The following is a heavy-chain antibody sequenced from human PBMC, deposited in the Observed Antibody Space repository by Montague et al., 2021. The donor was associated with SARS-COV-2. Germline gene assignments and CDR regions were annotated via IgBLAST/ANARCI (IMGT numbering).Heavy chain of an antibody. V-gene: IGHV4-61*02. CDR1: GGAISDGNYY. CDR2: IYVTGNS. CDR3: VGDAYDPLVGH. J-gene: IGHJ4*02. D-gene: IGHD3-3*01. Sequence: TLSLTCTVSGGAISDGNYYWSWVRQPAGKGLEWIGTIYVTGNSKSNPSLKSRVTMSIDTAKHQFYLNLTSVTAADTAVYYCVGDAYDPLVGHWGQGTLVTVSS.